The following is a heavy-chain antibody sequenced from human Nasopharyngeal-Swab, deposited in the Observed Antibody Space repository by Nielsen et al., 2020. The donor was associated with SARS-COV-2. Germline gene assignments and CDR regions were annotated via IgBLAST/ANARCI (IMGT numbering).Heavy chain of an antibody. CDR3: ARGGYASGIDY. CDR2: IYYSGST. J-gene: IGHJ4*02. D-gene: IGHD3-16*01. V-gene: IGHV4-59*01. Sequence: WIRQPPGKGLEWIGYIYYSGSTNYNPSLKSRVTISVGTSKNQFSLKVSSVTAADTAVYYCARGGYASGIDYWGQGTLVTVSS.